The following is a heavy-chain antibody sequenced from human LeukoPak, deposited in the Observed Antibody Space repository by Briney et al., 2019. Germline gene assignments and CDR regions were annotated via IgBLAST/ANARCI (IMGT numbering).Heavy chain of an antibody. V-gene: IGHV3-11*04. CDR3: VRDRRYCGSTNCVGLFDY. J-gene: IGHJ4*02. D-gene: IGHD2-2*01. CDR1: GFSFSDYH. CDR2: ISPGGDSI. Sequence: GGSLRLSCAASGFSFSDYHMNWIRQAPGKGLEWVSYISPGGDSIYFADSVKGRFTLSRDITKNSLSLQMNSLRAEDTAVYYCVRDRRYCGSTNCVGLFDYWGQGTLVTVSS.